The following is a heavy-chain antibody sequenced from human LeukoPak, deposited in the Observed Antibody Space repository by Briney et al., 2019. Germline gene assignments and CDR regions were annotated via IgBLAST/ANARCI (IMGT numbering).Heavy chain of an antibody. V-gene: IGHV3-53*01. Sequence: GGSLRLSCAASGFTVSSNHMSWVRQAPGKGLEWVSVIYSGGSTYYADSVKGRFTISRDNSKNTLYLQMNSLRAEDTAVYYCAKGVRGVIMGTDYWGQGTLVTVSS. CDR2: IYSGGST. J-gene: IGHJ4*02. CDR1: GFTVSSNH. D-gene: IGHD3-10*01. CDR3: AKGVRGVIMGTDY.